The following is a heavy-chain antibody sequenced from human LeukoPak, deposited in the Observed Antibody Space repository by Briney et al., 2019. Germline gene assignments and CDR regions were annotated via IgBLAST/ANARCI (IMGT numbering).Heavy chain of an antibody. CDR2: ISASGGTT. CDR1: GFTFSTYA. CDR3: AKDKAPGSWHTPRDY. D-gene: IGHD6-13*01. J-gene: IGHJ4*02. Sequence: GGSLRLSCAASGFTFSTYAMSWVRQAPGKGLEWVSGISASGGTTYYADSVKGRFTISRDNSKNTLYLQMNSLRGEATAVYYCAKDKAPGSWHTPRDYWGQGTLVAVSS. V-gene: IGHV3-23*01.